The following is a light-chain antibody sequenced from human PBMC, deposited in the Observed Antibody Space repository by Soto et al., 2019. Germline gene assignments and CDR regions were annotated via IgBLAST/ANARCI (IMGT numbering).Light chain of an antibody. CDR2: AAS. CDR1: QSVSSH. J-gene: IGKJ4*01. V-gene: IGKV1-39*01. Sequence: DIQMTQSPSSLSASVGDGVTITCRASQSVSSHLNWYQQRPGKAPRLLIYAASILQSGVPSRFNGSGSGPNFTLPISGLQPDDFATYYCQQTYSTPLTFGGGTKVEIK. CDR3: QQTYSTPLT.